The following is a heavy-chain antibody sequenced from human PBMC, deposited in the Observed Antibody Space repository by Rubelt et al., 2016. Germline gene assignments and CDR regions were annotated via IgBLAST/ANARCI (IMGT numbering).Heavy chain of an antibody. CDR3: ARDAGDSSGDWESYYYYYGMDA. CDR1: S. J-gene: IGHJ6*02. V-gene: IGHV3-21*01. CDR2: ISSSSSYL. Sequence: SMNWVRQAPGKGLEWVSSISSSSSYLYYADSVKGRFTIYRDNAKHSLYLQMNSLRAEDTAVYYFARDAGDSSGDWESYYYYYGMDAGGQGTTVTVSS. D-gene: IGHD3-22*01.